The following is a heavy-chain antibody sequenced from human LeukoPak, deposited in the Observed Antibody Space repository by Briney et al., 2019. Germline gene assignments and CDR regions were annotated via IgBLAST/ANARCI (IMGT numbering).Heavy chain of an antibody. Sequence: PSETLSLTCTVSGGSISSYYWNWIRQSPGKGLEWIGYIYYSGSTNYNPSLKSRVTISVDTSKNHFSLKLSTVTAADTAVYYCARACGSGWPPPGFDSWGQGTQVTVSS. J-gene: IGHJ4*02. V-gene: IGHV4-59*01. CDR2: IYYSGST. D-gene: IGHD6-19*01. CDR3: ARACGSGWPPPGFDS. CDR1: GGSISSYY.